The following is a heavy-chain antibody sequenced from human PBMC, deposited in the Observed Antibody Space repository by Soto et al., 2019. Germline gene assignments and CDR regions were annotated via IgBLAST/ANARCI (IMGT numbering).Heavy chain of an antibody. Sequence: SETPVLTCTVSGGSVSSGSYYWSWIRQPPGKGLEWIGYQYDSRRTNYIPSAKTRITISVDTSKNLFSLRLCSVTAADTVLYYCASYEIKYYYGSGSTNWFDPWGQGTLVTVS. CDR1: GGSVSSGSYY. J-gene: IGHJ5*02. CDR2: QYDSRRT. CDR3: ASYEIKYYYGSGSTNWFDP. D-gene: IGHD3-10*01. V-gene: IGHV4-61*01.